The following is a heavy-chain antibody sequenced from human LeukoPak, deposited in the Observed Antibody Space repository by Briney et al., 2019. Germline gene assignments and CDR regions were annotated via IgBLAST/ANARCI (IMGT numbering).Heavy chain of an antibody. Sequence: GASVKVSCKASGYTFTSYDINWVRQATGQGLEWMGWMNPNSGNTGYAQKFQGRVTMTRNTSISTAYMELSSLRSEGTAVYYCARAERDYYGSGSPYLGMDVWGQGTTVTVSS. V-gene: IGHV1-8*01. CDR1: GYTFTSYD. CDR2: MNPNSGNT. CDR3: ARAERDYYGSGSPYLGMDV. J-gene: IGHJ6*02. D-gene: IGHD3-10*01.